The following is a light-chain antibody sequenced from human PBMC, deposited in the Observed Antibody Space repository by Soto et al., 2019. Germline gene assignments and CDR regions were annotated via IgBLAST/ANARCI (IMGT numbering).Light chain of an antibody. V-gene: IGLV2-14*01. CDR3: SYYASNNGVLFTVL. CDR2: EVS. Sequence: QSVLTQPASVSGSHGQSITISCTGTSSDIGGYNYVSRYQQHPGKAPKLMIYEVSNRPSGVSNRFSASQSGNTASLTISGLQAEDEADYYCSYYASNNGVLFTVLFGGGTKLTVL. J-gene: IGLJ2*01. CDR1: SSDIGGYNY.